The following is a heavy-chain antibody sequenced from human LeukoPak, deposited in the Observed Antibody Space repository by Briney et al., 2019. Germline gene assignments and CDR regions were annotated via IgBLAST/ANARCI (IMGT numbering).Heavy chain of an antibody. CDR3: ARDRDGESDI. CDR2: IIPIFGTA. Sequence: ASVKVSCKASGGTFSSYAISWVRQAPGHGLEWGGGIIPIFGTANYAQKFQGRVTITADKSTSTAHAELSSLRSEDTAVYYCARDRDGESDIWGEGTMVTVST. J-gene: IGHJ3*02. CDR1: GGTFSSYA. D-gene: IGHD3-10*01. V-gene: IGHV1-69*06.